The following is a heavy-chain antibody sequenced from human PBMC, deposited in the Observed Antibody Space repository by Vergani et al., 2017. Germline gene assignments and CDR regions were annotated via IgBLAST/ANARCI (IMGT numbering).Heavy chain of an antibody. Sequence: EVQLLESGGGLVQPGGSRRLSCAGAGFTFDTYTMAYVRQAPGKGLEWVATISSGGGDIFYADSVKGRFTISRDNAKNSLYLQMNSLRAEDTAVYYCARTYYYDSSDYSDYWGQGTLVTVSS. CDR1: GFTFDTYT. V-gene: IGHV3-21*02. D-gene: IGHD3-22*01. CDR2: ISSGGGDI. CDR3: ARTYYYDSSDYSDY. J-gene: IGHJ4*02.